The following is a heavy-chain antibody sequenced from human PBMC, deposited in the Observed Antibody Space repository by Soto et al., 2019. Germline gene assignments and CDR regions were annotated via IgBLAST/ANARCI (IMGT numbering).Heavy chain of an antibody. J-gene: IGHJ6*03. CDR3: ARGILEWLNVDYYYMDV. CDR2: MNPNSGNT. D-gene: IGHD3-3*01. Sequence: GASVKVSCKASGYTLTSYDIHWVRQATGQGLEWMGWMNPNSGNTGYAQKFQGRVTMTRNTSISTAYMELSSLRSEDTAVYYCARGILEWLNVDYYYMDVWGKGTTVTVSS. CDR1: GYTLTSYD. V-gene: IGHV1-8*01.